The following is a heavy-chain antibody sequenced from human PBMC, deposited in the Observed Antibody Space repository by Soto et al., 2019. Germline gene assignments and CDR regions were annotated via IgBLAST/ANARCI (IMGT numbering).Heavy chain of an antibody. CDR2: IKSKIDGETT. CDR1: GFTFTNAW. J-gene: IGHJ4*02. Sequence: GGSLGLSCAVSGFTFTNAWMHWVRQAPGKGLEWVGRIKSKIDGETTDYDAPVKGRFTLSRDDSKNTLYLQMDSLKTEDTAMYYCSLRALTGTGVLDYWGLGTLVAVSS. V-gene: IGHV3-15*07. CDR3: SLRALTGTGVLDY. D-gene: IGHD1-1*01.